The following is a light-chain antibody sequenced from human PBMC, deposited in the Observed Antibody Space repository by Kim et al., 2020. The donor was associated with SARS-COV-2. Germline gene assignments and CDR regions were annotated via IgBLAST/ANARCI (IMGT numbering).Light chain of an antibody. CDR2: GAS. J-gene: IGKJ4*01. CDR1: RSVDSNY. V-gene: IGKV3-20*01. Sequence: PGERATLSCRASRSVDSNYLAWYQQQPGQAPRLLMSGASSRAAGIPDRFSGSGSGTDFTLTISRLEPEDSAVYYCKQFGSTPLTFGGGTKVDIK. CDR3: KQFGSTPLT.